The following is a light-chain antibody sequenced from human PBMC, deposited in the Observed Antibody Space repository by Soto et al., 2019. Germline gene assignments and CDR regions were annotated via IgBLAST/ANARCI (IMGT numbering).Light chain of an antibody. V-gene: IGKV3-11*01. CDR3: QQRSQWPPMT. CDR2: DAS. CDR1: QRISTY. Sequence: EILLTQSPVTLSLSPGQRATLSCRASQRISTYLALYQVKPGQAPRLLIYDASIRATGVPARFSGSGSGTDFSLTISSLEPEDVAVYYCQQRSQWPPMTFGQGTRLEIK. J-gene: IGKJ5*01.